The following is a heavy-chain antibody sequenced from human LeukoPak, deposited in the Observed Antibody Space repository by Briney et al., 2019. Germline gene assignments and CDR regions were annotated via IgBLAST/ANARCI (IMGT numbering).Heavy chain of an antibody. CDR1: GGSFSCYF. J-gene: IGHJ4*02. CDR3: ARRSKDSSGYYYFDY. Sequence: SETLSLTCAVYGGSFSCYFWTWIRQPPGKGVEWIGEINHSGSTNYNPSLKSRVTISVDTSKNQFSLKLTSVTAADTAVYYCARRSKDSSGYYYFDYWGQGTLVTVSS. D-gene: IGHD3-22*01. CDR2: INHSGST. V-gene: IGHV4-34*01.